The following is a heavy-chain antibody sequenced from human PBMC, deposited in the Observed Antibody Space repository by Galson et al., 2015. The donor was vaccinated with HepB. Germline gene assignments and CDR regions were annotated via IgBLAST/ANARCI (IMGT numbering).Heavy chain of an antibody. J-gene: IGHJ4*02. CDR2: IFYTGTT. CDR3: ARGGGGYCTNGVCWFDY. Sequence: SETLSLTCTVSGGSITSGGYYWSWIRQHPGKGLEWIGYIFYTGTTDYNPSLKSRVTISVDTPKNQFSLKLSSVTAADTAVYYCARGGGGYCTNGVCWFDYWGQGTLVTVSS. CDR1: GGSITSGGYY. V-gene: IGHV4-61*08. D-gene: IGHD2-8*01.